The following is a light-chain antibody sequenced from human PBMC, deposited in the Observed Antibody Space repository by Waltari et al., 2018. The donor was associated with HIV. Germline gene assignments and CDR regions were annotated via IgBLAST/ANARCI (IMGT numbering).Light chain of an antibody. CDR3: GSYASRSSEDV. CDR1: GSDVGGYNY. Sequence: QPALTQPASVSGSPGQSITISCTGTGSDVGGYNYVSWDQHHSGKPPKLMIYDVSNRPAGVSKPFAGTKSGNAAPLTISGLQAEDEDDYYCGSYASRSSEDVFGGGTKLTVL. V-gene: IGLV2-14*03. J-gene: IGLJ2*01. CDR2: DVS.